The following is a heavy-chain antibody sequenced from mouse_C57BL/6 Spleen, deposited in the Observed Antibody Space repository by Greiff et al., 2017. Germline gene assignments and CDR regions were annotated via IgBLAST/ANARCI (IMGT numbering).Heavy chain of an antibody. V-gene: IGHV5-9-1*02. D-gene: IGHD1-1*01. J-gene: IGHJ1*03. CDR2: ISSGGDYI. CDR3: TRAGSSYRGWYFDV. CDR1: GFTFSSYA. Sequence: EVKLVESGEGLVKPGGSLKLSCAASGFTFSSYAMSWVRQTPEKRLEWVAYISSGGDYIYYADTVKGRFTISRDNARNTLYLQMSSLKSEDTAMYYCTRAGSSYRGWYFDVWGTGTTVTVSS.